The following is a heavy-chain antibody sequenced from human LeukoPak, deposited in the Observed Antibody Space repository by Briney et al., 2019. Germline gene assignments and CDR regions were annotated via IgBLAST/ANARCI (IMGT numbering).Heavy chain of an antibody. D-gene: IGHD1-26*01. CDR1: GYSFTSYW. V-gene: IGHV5-51*01. CDR3: ARQPTYRNYGVDV. Sequence: AGESLKISCKGSGYSFTSYWIGWVRQMPGKGLEWMGIIYPGDSDTRYGPSFQGQVTISADKSISTAYLQWSSLKASDTAMYYCARQPTYRNYGVDVWGQGTTVTVSS. CDR2: IYPGDSDT. J-gene: IGHJ6*02.